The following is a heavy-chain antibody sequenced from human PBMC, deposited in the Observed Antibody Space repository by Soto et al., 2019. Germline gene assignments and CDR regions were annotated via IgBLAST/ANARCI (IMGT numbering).Heavy chain of an antibody. CDR3: SRHVLRFLEWFPSLGVDV. CDR1: GYSFTSYW. D-gene: IGHD3-3*01. J-gene: IGHJ6*02. CDR2: IDPSDSYT. V-gene: IGHV5-10-1*01. Sequence: PGESLKISCKGSGYSFTSYWISWVRQMPGKGLEWMGRIDPSDSYTNYSPSFQGHVTISADKSISTAYLQWSSLKASDTAMYYCSRHVLRFLEWFPSLGVDVWGQGTTVTVSS.